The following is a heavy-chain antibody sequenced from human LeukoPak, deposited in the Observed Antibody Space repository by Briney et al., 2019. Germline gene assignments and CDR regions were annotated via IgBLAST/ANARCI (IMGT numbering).Heavy chain of an antibody. Sequence: PSETLSLTCTVSGGSISSYYWSWIRQPAGKGLEWIGRIYTSGSTNYNPSLKSRVTMSVDTSKNQFSLKLSSVTAADTAVHYCARDLGRYGDYSYFDYWGQGTLVTVSS. CDR2: IYTSGST. CDR1: GGSISSYY. D-gene: IGHD4-17*01. V-gene: IGHV4-4*07. J-gene: IGHJ4*02. CDR3: ARDLGRYGDYSYFDY.